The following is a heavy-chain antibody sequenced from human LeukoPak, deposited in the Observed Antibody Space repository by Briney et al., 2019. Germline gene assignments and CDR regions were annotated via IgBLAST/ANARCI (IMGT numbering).Heavy chain of an antibody. CDR1: RFTFSSYS. D-gene: IGHD3-22*01. J-gene: IGHJ4*02. Sequence: GGSLRLSCAASRFTFSSYSMNWVRQAPGKGLEWVSSISSSSSYIYYADSVKGRFTISRDNAKNSLYLQMNSLRAEDTAVYYCARDPRYYYDSSGYYGDWGQGTLVTVSS. CDR2: ISSSSSYI. CDR3: ARDPRYYYDSSGYYGD. V-gene: IGHV3-21*01.